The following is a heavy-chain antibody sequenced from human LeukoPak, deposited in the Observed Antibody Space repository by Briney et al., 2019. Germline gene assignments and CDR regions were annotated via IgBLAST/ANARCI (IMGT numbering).Heavy chain of an antibody. D-gene: IGHD2-2*01. CDR3: ARRQGCSSTSCPPDS. J-gene: IGHJ4*02. V-gene: IGHV5-51*01. Sequence: GESLKISCRGSGYSFTTYWIGWVRQMPGKGLEWMGIIYPGDSDTRYSPSFQGQVTMSADKSINTAYRQWSSLKASDTAMYYCARRQGCSSTSCPPDSWGQGTLVTVSS. CDR2: IYPGDSDT. CDR1: GYSFTTYW.